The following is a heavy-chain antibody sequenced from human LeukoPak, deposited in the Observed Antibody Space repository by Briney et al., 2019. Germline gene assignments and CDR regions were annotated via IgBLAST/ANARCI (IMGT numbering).Heavy chain of an antibody. V-gene: IGHV3-7*01. Sequence: PGGSLRLSCAASGFTFSSYWMNWVRQAPGKGLEWVANIKQDGSEKYYVDSVKGRFTISRDNAKNSLYLQMNSLRAEDTAVYYCARTRRGYSGYERPSDYWGQGTLVTVSS. D-gene: IGHD5-12*01. CDR3: ARTRRGYSGYERPSDY. CDR2: IKQDGSEK. CDR1: GFTFSSYW. J-gene: IGHJ4*02.